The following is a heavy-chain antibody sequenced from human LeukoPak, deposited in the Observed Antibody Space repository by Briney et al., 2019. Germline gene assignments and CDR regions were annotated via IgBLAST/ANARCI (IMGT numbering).Heavy chain of an antibody. Sequence: GGSLRLSCVALGFTFTDHPMNWVRQAPGKGLEWISYIGGDGIAFYADSVKGRFTISRDNAKNSLYLQMNSLRAEDTAVYYCARDWSSFLGELSLGYFDYWGQGTLVTVSS. J-gene: IGHJ4*02. V-gene: IGHV3-69-1*01. CDR1: GFTFTDHP. CDR3: ARDWSSFLGELSLGYFDY. D-gene: IGHD3-16*02. CDR2: IGGDGIA.